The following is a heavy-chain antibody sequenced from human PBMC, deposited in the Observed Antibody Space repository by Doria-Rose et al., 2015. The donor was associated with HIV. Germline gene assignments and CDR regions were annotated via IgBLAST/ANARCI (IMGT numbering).Heavy chain of an antibody. J-gene: IGHJ6*02. Sequence: QVQLQQWGAGLVKPSETLSLTCAVFGGSFSGYYWSWIRQPPGKGLEWIGAINHSGSTNYKTSLNSRVTISLETSKNLFSADTAVYYCARGLLRGGWNDVDYYYGMDVWGQGTTVTVSS. CDR1: GGSFSGYY. CDR3: ARGLLRGGWNDVDYYYGMDV. D-gene: IGHD1-1*01. V-gene: IGHV4-34*01. CDR2: INHSGST.